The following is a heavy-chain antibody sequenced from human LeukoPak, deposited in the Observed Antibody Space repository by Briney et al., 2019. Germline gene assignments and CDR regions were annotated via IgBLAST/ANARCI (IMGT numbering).Heavy chain of an antibody. CDR3: ARVEQWLVREYYFDY. J-gene: IGHJ4*02. D-gene: IGHD6-19*01. CDR2: INPNSGNT. V-gene: IGHV1-8*01. CDR1: GYSFTSYD. Sequence: ASVKVSCTASGYSFTSYDINWVRQATGQGLEWMGWINPNSGNTGYAQKFQGRVTMTRNTSISTAYMELSSLRSEDTAVYYCARVEQWLVREYYFDYWGQGTLVTVSS.